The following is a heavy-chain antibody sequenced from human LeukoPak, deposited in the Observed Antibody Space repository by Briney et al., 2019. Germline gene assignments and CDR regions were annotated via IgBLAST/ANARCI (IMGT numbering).Heavy chain of an antibody. V-gene: IGHV3-23*01. J-gene: IGHJ6*03. D-gene: IGHD1-26*01. CDR2: ISGSGGST. CDR3: AKDRGAYYYYMDV. CDR1: VFTYSSYA. Sequence: GGSLRLSCAASVFTYSSYAMSWVRQAPGKGLEWVSAISGSGGSTYYADSVKGRFTISRDNSKNTPYLQMNSLRAEDTAVYYCAKDRGAYYYYMDVWGKGTTVTVSS.